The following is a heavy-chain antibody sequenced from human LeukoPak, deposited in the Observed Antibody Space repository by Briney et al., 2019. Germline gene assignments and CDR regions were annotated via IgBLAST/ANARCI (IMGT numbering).Heavy chain of an antibody. CDR2: ISAYNGNT. CDR3: ARGDYDILTGYNPPFDY. Sequence: ASVKVSCKASGYTFTSYGISWVRQAPGQGLEWMGWISAYNGNTNYAQKLQGRVTMTTDTSTSTAYMELRSLRSDDTAVYYCARGDYDILTGYNPPFDYWGQGTLVTVSS. V-gene: IGHV1-18*01. CDR1: GYTFTSYG. J-gene: IGHJ4*02. D-gene: IGHD3-9*01.